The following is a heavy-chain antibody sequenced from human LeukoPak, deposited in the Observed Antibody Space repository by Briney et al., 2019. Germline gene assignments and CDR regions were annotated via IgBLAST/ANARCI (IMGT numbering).Heavy chain of an antibody. V-gene: IGHV5-51*01. D-gene: IGHD3-16*01. Sequence: GESLKISCKGSGYSFTSYWIGWVRQMPGKGLEWMGIIYPGDSDTRYSPSFQGQVTISADKSISTAYLQWSSLKASDTAMYYCARRTYETTPWGSSDSFDNWGQGTMVTGSS. CDR3: ARRTYETTPWGSSDSFDN. CDR2: IYPGDSDT. CDR1: GYSFTSYW. J-gene: IGHJ3*02.